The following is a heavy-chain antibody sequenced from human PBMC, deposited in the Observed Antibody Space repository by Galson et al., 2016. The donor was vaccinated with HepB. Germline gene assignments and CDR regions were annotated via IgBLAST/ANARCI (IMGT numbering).Heavy chain of an antibody. CDR1: GASINIPNYF. CDR2: VYYTGIS. CDR3: ATCGWGHDY. D-gene: IGHD2-21*02. J-gene: IGHJ4*02. V-gene: IGHV4-39*06. Sequence: SETLSLTCSVSGASINIPNYFWGWVRQPPGKGLEWIGTVYYTGISYYNPSLKSRVTISEDTSKNQITLTLTSVTAADTAVYYCATCGWGHDYWGQGTLVTVSS.